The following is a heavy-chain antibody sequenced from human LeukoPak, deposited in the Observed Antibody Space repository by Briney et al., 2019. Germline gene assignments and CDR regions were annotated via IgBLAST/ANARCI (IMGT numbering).Heavy chain of an antibody. J-gene: IGHJ4*02. CDR1: GLTFSSYG. CDR2: ISYDGSNK. CDR3: ATGRDYFIY. Sequence: PGGSLRLSCAASGLTFSSYGMSWVRQAPGKGLEWVAVISYDGSNKYYADSVKGRFTISRDNSKNTLYLQMNSLRAEDTAVYYCATGRDYFIYWGQGTLVTVSS. V-gene: IGHV3-30*03.